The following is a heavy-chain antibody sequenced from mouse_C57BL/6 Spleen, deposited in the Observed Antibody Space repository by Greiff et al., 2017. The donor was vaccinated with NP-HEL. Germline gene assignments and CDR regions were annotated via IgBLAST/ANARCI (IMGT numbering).Heavy chain of an antibody. D-gene: IGHD1-1*01. CDR1: GYTFTDYY. Sequence: QVHVKQSGAELVRPGASVKLSCKASGYTFTDYYINWVKQRPGQGLEWIARIYPGSGNTYYNEKFKGKATLTAEKSSSTAYMQLSSLTSEDSAVYFCARQSYYGSSYDAMDYWGQGTSVTVSS. V-gene: IGHV1-76*01. J-gene: IGHJ4*01. CDR2: IYPGSGNT. CDR3: ARQSYYGSSYDAMDY.